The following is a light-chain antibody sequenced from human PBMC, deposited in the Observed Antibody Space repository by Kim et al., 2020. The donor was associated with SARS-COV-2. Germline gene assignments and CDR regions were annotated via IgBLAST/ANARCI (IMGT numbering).Light chain of an antibody. CDR1: KLGDKY. J-gene: IGLJ2*01. CDR3: QAWDSSTAV. Sequence: VSPGPTASITCAGDKLGDKYACWYQQKPGQSPVLVIYQESKRPSGIPERFSGSNSGNTATLTISGTQAMDEADYYCQAWDSSTAVFGGGTQLTVL. CDR2: QES. V-gene: IGLV3-1*01.